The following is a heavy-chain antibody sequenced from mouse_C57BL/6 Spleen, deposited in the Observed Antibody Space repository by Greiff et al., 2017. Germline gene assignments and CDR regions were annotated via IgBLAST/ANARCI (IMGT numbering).Heavy chain of an antibody. V-gene: IGHV5-4*01. CDR1: GFTFSSYA. CDR2: ISDGGSYT. J-gene: IGHJ1*03. CDR3: ARDRGYYGSSYVRYFDV. D-gene: IGHD1-1*01. Sequence: EVQRVESGGGLVKPGGSLKLSCAASGFTFSSYAMSWVRQTPEKRLEWVATISDGGSYTYYPDNVKGRFTISRDNAKNNLYLQMSHLKSEDTAMYYCARDRGYYGSSYVRYFDVWGTGTTVTVSA.